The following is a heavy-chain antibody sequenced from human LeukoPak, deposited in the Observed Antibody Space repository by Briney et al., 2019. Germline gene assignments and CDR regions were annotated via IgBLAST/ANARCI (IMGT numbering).Heavy chain of an antibody. D-gene: IGHD6-6*01. CDR1: GGSFSGYY. CDR2: INNSGST. CDR3: ARGGQGSYSSSSFRYYYYGMDV. Sequence: SETLSLTCAVYGGSFSGYYWSWIRQPPGKGLEWIGEINNSGSTDYNPSLKSRVTISVDTSKNQFSLKLSPVTAADTAVYYCARGGQGSYSSSSFRYYYYGMDVWGQGTTVTVSS. V-gene: IGHV4-34*01. J-gene: IGHJ6*02.